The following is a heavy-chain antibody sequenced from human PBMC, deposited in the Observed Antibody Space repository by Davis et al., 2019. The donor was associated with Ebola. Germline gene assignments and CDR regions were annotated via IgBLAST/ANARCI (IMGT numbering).Heavy chain of an antibody. V-gene: IGHV1-18*01. CDR2: ISAYNGNT. CDR3: GAGYSSGWEAFDY. J-gene: IGHJ4*02. Sequence: ASVKVSCKASGGTFSSYAISWVRQAPGQGLEWMGWISAYNGNTNYAQKLQGRVTMTTDTSTSTAYMELSSLRSEDTAVYYCGAGYSSGWEAFDYWGQGTLVTVSS. D-gene: IGHD6-19*01. CDR1: GGTFSSYA.